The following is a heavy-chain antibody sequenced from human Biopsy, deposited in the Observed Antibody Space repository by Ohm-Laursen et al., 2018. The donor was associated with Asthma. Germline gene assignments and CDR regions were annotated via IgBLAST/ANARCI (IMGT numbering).Heavy chain of an antibody. Sequence: SLRLSCTASGFSFSNFAIHWVRQAPGKGLEWVGVISKDASTQDYADSVKGRFTMARDNSKNTLDLQMNSLREEDTAVYYCVRDGTDDAFDIWGQGAVVSVSS. J-gene: IGHJ3*02. CDR3: VRDGTDDAFDI. V-gene: IGHV3-30*01. CDR2: ISKDASTQ. CDR1: GFSFSNFA. D-gene: IGHD1-1*01.